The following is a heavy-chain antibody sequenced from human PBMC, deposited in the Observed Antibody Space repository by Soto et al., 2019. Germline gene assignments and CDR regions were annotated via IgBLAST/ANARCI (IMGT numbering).Heavy chain of an antibody. CDR1: GFTFSSYW. V-gene: IGHV3-74*01. CDR2: INSDGSST. D-gene: IGHD3-22*01. Sequence: GGSLRLSCAASGFTFSSYWMHWVRQAPGKGLVWVSRINSDGSSTSYADSVKGRFTISRDNAKNTLYLQMNSLRAEDTAVYYCARPVKYYYDSSDGALDIWGQGTMVTVSS. J-gene: IGHJ3*02. CDR3: ARPVKYYYDSSDGALDI.